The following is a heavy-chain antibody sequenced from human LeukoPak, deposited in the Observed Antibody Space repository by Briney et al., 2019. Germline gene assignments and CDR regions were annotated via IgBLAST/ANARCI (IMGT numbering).Heavy chain of an antibody. J-gene: IGHJ6*02. CDR1: GFTSIAYA. V-gene: IGHV3-23*01. D-gene: IGHD3-16*01. CDR3: ARNQQLGGHSYYYYGMDV. Sequence: PGGSLRLSCVGSGFTSIAYALTWARQAPGKGLEWVSGISGGGVTTYYADSVKGRFTISRDNSKNTLYLQMNSLRADDTAIYYCARNQQLGGHSYYYYGMDVWGLGTTVTVSS. CDR2: ISGGGVTT.